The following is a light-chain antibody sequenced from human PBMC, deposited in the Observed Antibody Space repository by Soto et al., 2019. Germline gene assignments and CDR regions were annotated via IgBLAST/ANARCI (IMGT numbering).Light chain of an antibody. CDR3: GTWDSSLSAGV. J-gene: IGLJ2*01. V-gene: IGLV1-51*01. CDR1: NSNIGNNP. Sequence: QSVLTQPPSVSAAPGQTVTISCSGSNSNIGNNPVSWYQQLPGTVPKLLIYDNNKRPSGLPDRFSGSKSGTSATLGITGLQTGDEADYYCGTWDSSLSAGVFGGGTKLTVL. CDR2: DNN.